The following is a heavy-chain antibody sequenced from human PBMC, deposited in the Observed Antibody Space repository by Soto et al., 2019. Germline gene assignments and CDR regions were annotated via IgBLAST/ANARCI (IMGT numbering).Heavy chain of an antibody. V-gene: IGHV4-34*01. CDR1: GGSFSGYY. Sequence: LSLTCAVYGGSFSGYYWSWIRQPPGKGLEWIGEINHSGSTNYNPSLKSRVTISVDTSKNQFSLKLSSVTAADTAVYYCARGGIVVVPAAMRSWNYWGQGTLVTVSS. D-gene: IGHD2-2*01. CDR3: ARGGIVVVPAAMRSWNY. CDR2: INHSGST. J-gene: IGHJ4*02.